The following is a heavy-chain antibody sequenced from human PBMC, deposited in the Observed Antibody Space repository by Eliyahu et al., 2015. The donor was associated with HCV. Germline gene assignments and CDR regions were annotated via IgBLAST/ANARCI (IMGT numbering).Heavy chain of an antibody. J-gene: IGHJ6*02. CDR3: AREYSGMDV. CDR2: IDWDDDK. CDR1: GFTLXXTGMR. Sequence: QVTLKESGPALVKPTQTLTLTCXFSGFTLXXTGMRVNWIRQPPGKAPEWLARIDWDDDKFYSXSLKTRLTISKDSSKSQVVLTMTNMDPVDTATYYCAREYSGMDVWGQGTTVTVSS. V-gene: IGHV2-70*04. D-gene: IGHD6-6*01.